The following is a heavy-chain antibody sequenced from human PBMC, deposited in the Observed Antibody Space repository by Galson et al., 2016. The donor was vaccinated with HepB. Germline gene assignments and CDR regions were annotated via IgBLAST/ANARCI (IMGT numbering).Heavy chain of an antibody. J-gene: IGHJ3*02. CDR2: IDWDNNE. CDR1: GFSLRTNGMC. CDR3: ARKPRYCRGDGRDGFDI. D-gene: IGHD2-21*01. V-gene: IGHV2-70*11. Sequence: PALVKPTQTLTLTCTFSGFSLRTNGMCVSWIRQPPGKALEWLARIDWDNNEYRSPSLRTRLTISKDTPKNQVVLTMTNLDPEDTATYYCARKPRYCRGDGRDGFDIWGQGKIVTVSS.